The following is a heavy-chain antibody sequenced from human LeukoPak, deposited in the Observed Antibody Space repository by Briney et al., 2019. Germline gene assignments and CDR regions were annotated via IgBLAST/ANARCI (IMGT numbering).Heavy chain of an antibody. V-gene: IGHV3-23*01. J-gene: IGHJ5*02. D-gene: IGHD6-19*01. CDR1: GFTFSSYA. Sequence: GGSLRLSCAASGFTFSSYAMSWVRQAPGKGLEWVSAISGSGGSTYYADSVKGRFTISRDNSKNTLYLQMNSLRAEDTAVYYCAKRRTGGTVACMGTGNWFDPWGQGTLVTVSS. CDR2: ISGSGGST. CDR3: AKRRTGGTVACMGTGNWFDP.